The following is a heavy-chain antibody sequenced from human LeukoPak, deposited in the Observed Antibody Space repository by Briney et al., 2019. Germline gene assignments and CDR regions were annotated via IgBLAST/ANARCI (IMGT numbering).Heavy chain of an antibody. Sequence: GGSLRLSCAASGFTFSSYEMNWVRQAPGEGLEWVSYISTSGGTTYYADSVKGRFTISRDNAKNSLYLQMNSLRAEDTAFYYCAREDTVLTPGYWGQGTLVTVSS. CDR3: AREDTVLTPGY. J-gene: IGHJ4*02. CDR2: ISTSGGTT. V-gene: IGHV3-48*03. CDR1: GFTFSSYE. D-gene: IGHD4-23*01.